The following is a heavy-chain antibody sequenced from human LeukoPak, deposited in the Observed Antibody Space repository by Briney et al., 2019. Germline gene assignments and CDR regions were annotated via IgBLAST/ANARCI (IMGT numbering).Heavy chain of an antibody. D-gene: IGHD2-21*02. CDR3: AKVAVLYLVTPYFDY. J-gene: IGHJ4*02. V-gene: IGHV3-23*01. Sequence: GGSLRLSCAASGFTFSTYAMTWLRQAPGKGLEWVSALNYNGGNTYYADSVKGRFTISRDNSKNTLYLQMNSLRAEDTAVYYCAKVAVLYLVTPYFDYWGQGTLVTVSS. CDR1: GFTFSTYA. CDR2: LNYNGGNT.